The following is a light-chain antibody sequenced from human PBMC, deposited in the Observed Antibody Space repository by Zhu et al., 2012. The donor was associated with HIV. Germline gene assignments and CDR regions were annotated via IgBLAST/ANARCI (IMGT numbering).Light chain of an antibody. V-gene: IGKV3-20*01. CDR3: QQYGNSIT. J-gene: IGKJ3*01. CDR2: AAP. Sequence: EIVLTQSPDIMSLSPGQTTILSCKASQSVSSLAWYQQKPGQAPSLLIYAAPNRATGIPDRFSGSGSGTDFTLTIRRLEPEDFAVYYCQQYGNSITFGPGTRVDFK. CDR1: QSVSS.